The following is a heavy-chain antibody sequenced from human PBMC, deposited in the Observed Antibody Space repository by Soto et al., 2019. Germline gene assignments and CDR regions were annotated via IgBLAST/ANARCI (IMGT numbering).Heavy chain of an antibody. CDR1: GLLFEKCS. CDR2: ISPSSTDI. V-gene: IGHV3-21*04. J-gene: IGHJ4*01. CDR3: VTDPGDIEVVPATT. Sequence: PGGSLRLSCAASGLLFEKCSLNWVRQPPGKGPEWLASISPSSTDIRYADSVKGRFTVSRDTARNSLYLQMMNLRADDTAIYYCVTDPGDIEVVPATTWGDGTRVTVSS. D-gene: IGHD2-15*01.